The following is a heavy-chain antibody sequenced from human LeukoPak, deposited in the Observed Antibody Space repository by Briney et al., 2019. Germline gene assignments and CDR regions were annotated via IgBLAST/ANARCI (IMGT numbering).Heavy chain of an antibody. J-gene: IGHJ4*02. CDR1: KFAFSNFW. D-gene: IGHD2-8*01. Sequence: PGGSLRLSCVASKFAFSNFWMTWFRQAPGKGLEWVANINQDGSQKYYVDSVKGRFTISRDNAKNSLSLQMNSLRPEDTAVYYCEAHPTGHCSNGVCSNNWGQGTLVTVSS. CDR3: EAHPTGHCSNGVCSNN. CDR2: INQDGSQK. V-gene: IGHV3-7*02.